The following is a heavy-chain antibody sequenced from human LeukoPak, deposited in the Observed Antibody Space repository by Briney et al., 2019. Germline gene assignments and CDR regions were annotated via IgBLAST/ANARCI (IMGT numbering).Heavy chain of an antibody. J-gene: IGHJ4*02. V-gene: IGHV7-4-1*02. D-gene: IGHD3-22*01. CDR3: ARFSHYYDSSDSDY. Sequence: ASVKVSCTASGDTFTSYAMNWVRQTPGQGLEWMGWINTNTGNPTYAQGFTGRFVFSLDTSVSTAYLQISSLKAEETAVYYCARFSHYYDSSDSDYWGQGTLVTVSS. CDR2: INTNTGNP. CDR1: GDTFTSYA.